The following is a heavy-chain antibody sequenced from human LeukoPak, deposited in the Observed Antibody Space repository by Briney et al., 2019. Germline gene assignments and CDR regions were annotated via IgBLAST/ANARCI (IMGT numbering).Heavy chain of an antibody. D-gene: IGHD4-17*01. CDR3: AREGGTTVTTLDYYYYYGMDV. V-gene: IGHV4-61*02. CDR1: GGSISSGSYY. CDR2: IYTSGST. J-gene: IGHJ6*02. Sequence: PSETLSLTCTVSGGSISSGSYYWSWIRQPAGKGLEWIGRIYTSGSTNYNPSLKSRVTISVDTPKNQFSLKPSPVTAADTAVYYCAREGGTTVTTLDYYYYYGMDVWGQGTTVTVSS.